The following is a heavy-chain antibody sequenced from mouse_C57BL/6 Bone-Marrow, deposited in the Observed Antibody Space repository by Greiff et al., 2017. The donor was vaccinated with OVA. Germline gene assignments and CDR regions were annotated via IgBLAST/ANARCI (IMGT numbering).Heavy chain of an antibody. Sequence: VKLQESGAELVRPGASVTLSCKALCYTFTDYELHFVNETPWHVLEWIGAIDPETGGTAYNQKFKGKAILTADKSASTAYMELRSLTSEDSAVYYCTHLLYDYWGQGTTLTVSS. V-gene: IGHV1-15*01. CDR3: THLLYDY. J-gene: IGHJ2*01. CDR1: CYTFTDYE. D-gene: IGHD2-1*01. CDR2: IDPETGGT.